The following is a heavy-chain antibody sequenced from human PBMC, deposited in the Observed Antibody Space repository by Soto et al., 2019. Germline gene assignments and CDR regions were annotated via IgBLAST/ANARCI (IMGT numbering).Heavy chain of an antibody. V-gene: IGHV4-59*01. CDR3: ARSVAVPGAHIDY. Sequence: ASETLSLTCSVSGGSISGSYWSWIRQSPGKGLEWLGYVYYTGSTNYSPSLRSRVSISVDTSKNEFSLRLSSVTAADTAVYFCARSVAVPGAHIDYWGQGTQVTVSS. CDR1: GGSISGSY. CDR2: VYYTGST. J-gene: IGHJ4*02. D-gene: IGHD6-19*01.